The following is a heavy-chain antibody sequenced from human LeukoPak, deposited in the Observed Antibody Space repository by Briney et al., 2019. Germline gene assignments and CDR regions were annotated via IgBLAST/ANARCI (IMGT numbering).Heavy chain of an antibody. Sequence: GGSLRLSCAASGFSFSTYSMSWVRQAPGKGLEWVANISQDGTEKYYVDSVKGRFTISRDNAKNSLYLQMNSLRAEDTAVYYCARVVACGGDCYSFDYWGQGTLVTVSS. CDR2: ISQDGTEK. CDR1: GFSFSTYS. D-gene: IGHD2-21*02. CDR3: ARVVACGGDCYSFDY. V-gene: IGHV3-7*01. J-gene: IGHJ4*02.